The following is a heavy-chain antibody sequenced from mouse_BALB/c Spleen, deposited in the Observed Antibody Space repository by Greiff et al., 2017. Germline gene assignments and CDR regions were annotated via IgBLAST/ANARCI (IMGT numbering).Heavy chain of an antibody. CDR1: GFTFSSYT. D-gene: IGHD3-3*01. CDR2: ISNGGGST. CDR3: ARGRGDEGFAY. Sequence: EVKVEESGGGLVQPGGSLKLSCAASGFTFSSYTMSWVRQTPEKRLEWVAYISNGGGSTYYPDTVKGRFTISRDNAKNTLYLQMSSLKSEDTAMYYCARGRGDEGFAYWGQGTLVTVSA. V-gene: IGHV5-12-2*01. J-gene: IGHJ3*01.